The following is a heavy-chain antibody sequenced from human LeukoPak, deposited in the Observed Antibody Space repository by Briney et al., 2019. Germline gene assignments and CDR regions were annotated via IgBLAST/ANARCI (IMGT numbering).Heavy chain of an antibody. CDR3: ARHSRIYDSSGYTNYGLDY. J-gene: IGHJ4*02. CDR1: GGSISSYY. D-gene: IGHD3-22*01. V-gene: IGHV4-59*08. Sequence: PSETLSLTCTVSGGSISSYYWSWIRQPPGKGLEWIGYIYYSGSTNYNPSLKSRVTISVDTSKNQFSLKLSSVTAADTAVYYCARHSRIYDSSGYTNYGLDYWGQGTLVTVSS. CDR2: IYYSGST.